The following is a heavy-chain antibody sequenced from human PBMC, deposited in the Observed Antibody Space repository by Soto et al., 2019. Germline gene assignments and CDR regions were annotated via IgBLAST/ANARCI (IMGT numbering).Heavy chain of an antibody. CDR3: ARVSITMVRGVIGAFAV. V-gene: IGHV4-31*03. Sequence: SETLSLTCTVSGGSISSGGYYWSWIRQHPGKGLEWIGYIYYSGSTYYNPSLKSRVTISVDTSKNQFSLKLSSVTAADTAVYYCARVSITMVRGVIGAFAVWGQGTMVTVSS. CDR2: IYYSGST. CDR1: GGSISSGGYY. D-gene: IGHD3-10*01. J-gene: IGHJ3*01.